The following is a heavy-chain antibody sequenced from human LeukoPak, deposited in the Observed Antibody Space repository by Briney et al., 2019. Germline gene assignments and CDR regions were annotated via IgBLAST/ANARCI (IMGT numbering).Heavy chain of an antibody. CDR1: GGSISSSSYY. J-gene: IGHJ4*02. D-gene: IGHD5-24*01. Sequence: SETLSLTCTVSGGSISSSSYYWGWIRQPPGKGLEWIGSIYYSGSTYYNPSLKSRVTISVDTSKNQFSLKLSSVTAADTAVYYCARDPAFGGYNPLGDYWGQGTLVTVSS. CDR3: ARDPAFGGYNPLGDY. CDR2: IYYSGST. V-gene: IGHV4-39*07.